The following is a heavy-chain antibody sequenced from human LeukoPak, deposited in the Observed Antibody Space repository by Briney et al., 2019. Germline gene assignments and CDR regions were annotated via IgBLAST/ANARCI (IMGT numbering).Heavy chain of an antibody. V-gene: IGHV3-30*02. CDR3: AKDDPFFDY. CDR1: GFTFSRYG. J-gene: IGHJ4*02. Sequence: PGGSLRLSCAASGFTFSRYGMHWVRQAPGKGLEWVAFIRPDGNKENYADSVKGRFTISRDNSKNTLYVQMNGPRAEDTAVYYCAKDDPFFDYWGQGTLVTVSS. CDR2: IRPDGNKE.